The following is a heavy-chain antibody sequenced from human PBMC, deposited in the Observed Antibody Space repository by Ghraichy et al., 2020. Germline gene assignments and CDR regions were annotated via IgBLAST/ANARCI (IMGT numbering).Heavy chain of an antibody. J-gene: IGHJ4*02. V-gene: IGHV3-66*01. CDR3: ARAPPVQLWLPPIFDY. D-gene: IGHD5-18*01. CDR2: IYSGGST. CDR1: GFTVSSNY. Sequence: GESLNISCAASGFTVSSNYMSWVRQAPGKGLEWVSVIYSGGSTYYADSVKGRFTISRDNSKNTLYLQMNSLRAEDTAVYYCARAPPVQLWLPPIFDYWGQGTLVTVSS.